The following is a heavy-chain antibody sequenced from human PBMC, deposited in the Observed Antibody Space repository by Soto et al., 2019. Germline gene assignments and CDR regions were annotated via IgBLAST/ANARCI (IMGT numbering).Heavy chain of an antibody. J-gene: IGHJ5*02. D-gene: IGHD6-19*01. CDR3: ARHYSSGSRNWFDP. CDR2: IYYSGST. V-gene: IGHV4-39*01. Sequence: SETLSLTCSVSGGSINSSSYFWGWVRQPPGKGLEWIGSIYYSGSTYYNQSLRNRVTISVDTSKNQFSLKLSSVTASDTAVFYCARHYSSGSRNWFDPWGQGTLVTVSS. CDR1: GGSINSSSYF.